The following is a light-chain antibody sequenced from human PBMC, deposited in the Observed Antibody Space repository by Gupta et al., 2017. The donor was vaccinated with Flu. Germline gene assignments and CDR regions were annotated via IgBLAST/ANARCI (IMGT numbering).Light chain of an antibody. CDR1: QAISSD. V-gene: IGKV1-17*01. CDR3: LQHNSLPPT. Sequence: IQTAQCPSSLAASVGDRVTITCRTSQAISSDLGWYQQKPGKAPKRLIYAASYLQSGVPSRFSGSGSGTEFTLTISSLQPEDFATYYCLQHNSLPPTFGQGTKLEIK. CDR2: AAS. J-gene: IGKJ2*01.